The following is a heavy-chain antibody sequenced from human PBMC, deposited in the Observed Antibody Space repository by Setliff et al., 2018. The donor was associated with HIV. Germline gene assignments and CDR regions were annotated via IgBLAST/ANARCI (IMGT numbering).Heavy chain of an antibody. Sequence: ASVKVSCKASGYTFISYDINWVRQATGQGLEWMGWMNPNIGKTAYAQKFQGRVTMTRNTSISTAYMELSSLRSDDTAVYYCARNFGLSPSGKYYYYYGMDIWGQGTTVTVSS. V-gene: IGHV1-8*02. CDR2: MNPNIGKT. J-gene: IGHJ6*02. D-gene: IGHD3-10*01. CDR3: ARNFGLSPSGKYYYYYGMDI. CDR1: GYTFISYD.